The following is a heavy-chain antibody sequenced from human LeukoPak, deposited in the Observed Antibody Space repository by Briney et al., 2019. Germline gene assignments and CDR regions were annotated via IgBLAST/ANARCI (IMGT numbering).Heavy chain of an antibody. CDR2: INPESGGT. Sequence: ASVKVSFKTSGYTFTDYYIHWARQAPGQGLEWMGWINPESGGTSYAQHFHGRVTMTRDTSISTDYMDLSRLKSDDTAVYYCARDRSRGYSYGLESLYWGQGTLVTVSS. V-gene: IGHV1-2*02. CDR3: ARDRSRGYSYGLESLY. D-gene: IGHD5-18*01. J-gene: IGHJ4*02. CDR1: GYTFTDYY.